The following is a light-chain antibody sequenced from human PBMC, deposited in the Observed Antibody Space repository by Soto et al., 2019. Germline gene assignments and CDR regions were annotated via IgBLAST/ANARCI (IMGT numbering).Light chain of an antibody. CDR3: QQYGSSPRT. V-gene: IGKV3-20*01. J-gene: IGKJ1*01. CDR2: GAS. Sequence: EIVLTQSPGALSLSPGEKATLSCGASQSVSSSYLACYQQKPGQAPRLLIYGASTRATGIPDRFSGSGCGTDFTLTISRLEPEDFAVYYCQQYGSSPRTFGQGTKVEIK. CDR1: QSVSSSY.